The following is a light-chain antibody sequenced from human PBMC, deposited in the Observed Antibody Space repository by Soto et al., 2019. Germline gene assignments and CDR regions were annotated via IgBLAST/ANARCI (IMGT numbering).Light chain of an antibody. Sequence: DIQLTQSPSFLSASVGDRVTITCRASQGISSYLAWFQQKPGKAPKLLIYDASALPRGVPSRFSGSGSGTKFTLTIASLQPDDFATYYCQQYNSYWTFGQGTKVDI. J-gene: IGKJ1*01. CDR2: DAS. CDR3: QQYNSYWT. CDR1: QGISSY. V-gene: IGKV1-9*01.